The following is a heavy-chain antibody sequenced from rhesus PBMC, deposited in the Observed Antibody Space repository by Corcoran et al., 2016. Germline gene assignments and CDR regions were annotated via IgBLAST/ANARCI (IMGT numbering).Heavy chain of an antibody. CDR1: GCGLTPPW. J-gene: IGHJ4*01. Sequence: VRLQESGPGLGRPSETLSLTRAVSGCGLTPPWWGWGRRPPGKGLEWIGEIGGNSGTTKYNPSLKSRVTISKDASKKQLSLRLSSLTAADTAVYSCARAAGGADGPFFDPWGQGVLVTVSS. CDR2: IGGNSGTT. CDR3: ARAAGGADGPFFDP. D-gene: IGHD6-25*01. V-gene: IGHV4-80*01.